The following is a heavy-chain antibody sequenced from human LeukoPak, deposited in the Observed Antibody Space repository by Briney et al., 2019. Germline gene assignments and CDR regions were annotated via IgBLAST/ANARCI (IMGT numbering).Heavy chain of an antibody. D-gene: IGHD2-2*01. CDR2: ISSSSIYI. CDR1: RFTFSSYT. J-gene: IGHJ4*02. V-gene: IGHV3-21*01. Sequence: GGSLRLSCAASRFTFSSYTMNWVRQAPGKGLEWVSSISSSSIYIYYADSVTGRFTISRDNAKNSLYLQMNSLRAEDTAVYYCARSSASWHWGQGTLVTVSS. CDR3: ARSSASWH.